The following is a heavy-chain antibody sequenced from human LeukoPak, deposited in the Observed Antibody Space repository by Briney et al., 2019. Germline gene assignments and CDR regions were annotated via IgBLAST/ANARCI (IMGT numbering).Heavy chain of an antibody. V-gene: IGHV3-23*01. CDR2: ISGNGGST. CDR1: GFTFSNYA. CDR3: AKDEPASYSPSDY. Sequence: GGSLRLSCAASGFTFSNYAMNWVRQAPGKGLEWVSGISGNGGSTDYADSVKGRFTISRDNSKNTLCLQMNSLRAEDTAVYYCAKDEPASYSPSDYWGQGTLVTVSS. J-gene: IGHJ4*02. D-gene: IGHD3-10*01.